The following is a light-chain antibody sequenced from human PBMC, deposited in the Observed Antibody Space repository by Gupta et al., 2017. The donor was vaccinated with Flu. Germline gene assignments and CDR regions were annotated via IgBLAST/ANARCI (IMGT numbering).Light chain of an antibody. J-gene: IGKJ1*01. Sequence: EIVLTQSPGTLSLSPGERAILSCRASQTVSSSSLAWYQQRPGQAPRLLIFGASSRATGIPDRFSGSGSGTDFTLTISRLAPEDFALYYCQQYGTSPLTFGQGTKVEIK. CDR3: QQYGTSPLT. CDR2: GAS. V-gene: IGKV3-20*01. CDR1: QTVSSSS.